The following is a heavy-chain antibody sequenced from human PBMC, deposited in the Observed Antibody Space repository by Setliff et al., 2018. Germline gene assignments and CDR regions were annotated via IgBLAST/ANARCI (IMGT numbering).Heavy chain of an antibody. CDR3: AREGPESDSSGYMDV. CDR2: MHQSGRI. CDR1: DGAFGTYY. V-gene: IGHV4-34*01. Sequence: PSETLSLTCDVYDGAFGTYYWTWIRQPPGKGLEWIGDMHQSGRINFNPSLKSRVTMSADPSKNQFSLKVTSVTAADTAVYYCAREGPESDSSGYMDVWGQGTTVTVSS. J-gene: IGHJ6*03. D-gene: IGHD3-22*01.